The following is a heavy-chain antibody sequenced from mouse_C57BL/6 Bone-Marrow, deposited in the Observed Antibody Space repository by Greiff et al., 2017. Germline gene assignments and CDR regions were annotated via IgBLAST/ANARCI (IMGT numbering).Heavy chain of an antibody. J-gene: IGHJ2*01. CDR2: IDPSDSET. CDR3: ARSYYSTLDY. D-gene: IGHD1-1*01. V-gene: IGHV1-52*01. Sequence: VQLQQPGAELVRPGSSVKLSCKASGYTFTSYWMHWVKQRPIQGLEWIGNIDPSDSETHYNQKFKDKATLTVDKSSSTAYMQLSSLTSEDSAVYYCARSYYSTLDYWGQGTTLTVSS. CDR1: GYTFTSYW.